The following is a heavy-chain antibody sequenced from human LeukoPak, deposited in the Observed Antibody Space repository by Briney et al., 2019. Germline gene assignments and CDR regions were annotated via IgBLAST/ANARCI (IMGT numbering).Heavy chain of an antibody. CDR3: AREGSYYGTGSYYSAYYYYGMDV. Sequence: PGRSLRLSCAASGFTFSSYGTHWVRQAPGKGLEWVAVIWYDGSNKYYADSVKGRFTISRDNSKNTLYLQMNSLRAEDTAVYYCAREGSYYGTGSYYSAYYYYGMDVWGQGTTATVSS. J-gene: IGHJ6*02. CDR2: IWYDGSNK. V-gene: IGHV3-33*01. CDR1: GFTFSSYG. D-gene: IGHD3-10*01.